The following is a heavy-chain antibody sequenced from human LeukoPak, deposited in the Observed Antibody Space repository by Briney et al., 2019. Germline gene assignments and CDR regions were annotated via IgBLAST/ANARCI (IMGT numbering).Heavy chain of an antibody. J-gene: IGHJ3*02. CDR2: MNPNSGNT. CDR1: GNTFTSYD. Sequence: ASVKVSCKASGNTFTSYDINWVRRATGQGLEWMGWMNPNSGNTGFAQKFQGRVSMTRNTSITTAYMELSSLRAEDTAIYWCARAFSTGYHSYDAFDMWGQGTMVTVSS. V-gene: IGHV1-8*01. CDR3: ARAFSTGYHSYDAFDM. D-gene: IGHD3-9*01.